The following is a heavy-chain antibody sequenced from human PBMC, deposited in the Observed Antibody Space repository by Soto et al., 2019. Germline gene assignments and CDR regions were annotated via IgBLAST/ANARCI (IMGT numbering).Heavy chain of an antibody. CDR1: GLTFSKAA. CDR3: ATHSWDY. CDR2: ISGSGGNT. V-gene: IGHV3-23*01. J-gene: IGHJ4*02. Sequence: EVQVSESGGGLVQPGGSLRLSCAASGLTFSKAAMSWVRQAPGKGLEWVSAISGSGGNTYYADSVKGRFTVSRDNSKNTLFLQMNSLRVEDTAIYYCATHSWDYWGQGTLVTVSS.